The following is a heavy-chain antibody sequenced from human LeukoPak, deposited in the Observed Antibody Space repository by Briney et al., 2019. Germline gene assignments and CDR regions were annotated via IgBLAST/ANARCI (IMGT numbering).Heavy chain of an antibody. D-gene: IGHD3-22*01. J-gene: IGHJ4*02. V-gene: IGHV4-59*01. Sequence: SETLSLTCTVSGGSISRYYWSWIRQPPGKGLEWIGYIVYSGRNKYNPSLMSRVTISVDTSQNQFSLKLSSATAADTAVYYCARLDYYHFDYWGQGTVVTVSS. CDR2: IVYSGRN. CDR1: GGSISRYY. CDR3: ARLDYYHFDY.